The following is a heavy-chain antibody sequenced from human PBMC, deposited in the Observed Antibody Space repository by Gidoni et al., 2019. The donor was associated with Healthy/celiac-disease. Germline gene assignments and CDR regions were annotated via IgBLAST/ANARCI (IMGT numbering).Heavy chain of an antibody. CDR2: IYHSGST. CDR3: ASKEHAASYYYYGMDV. CDR1: GGSISSSNW. V-gene: IGHV4-4*02. Sequence: QVQLQESGPGLVKPSGTLSPTCAFSGGSISSSNWWSWVRQPPGKGLEWIGEIYHSGSTNYTPSIKSRVTISVDKSKNQFSLKLGSVTAADTAVYYCASKEHAASYYYYGMDVWGQGTTVTVSS. J-gene: IGHJ6*02. D-gene: IGHD6-25*01.